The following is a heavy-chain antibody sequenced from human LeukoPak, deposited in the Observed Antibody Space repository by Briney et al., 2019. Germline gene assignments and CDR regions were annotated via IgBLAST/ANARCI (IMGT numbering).Heavy chain of an antibody. D-gene: IGHD2-21*02. CDR1: GGSISSGSYY. Sequence: SETLSLTCTVSGGSISSGSYYWSWIRQPAGKGLEWIGRIYTSGSTNYNPSLKSRVTISVNTSKNQFSLKLSSVTATDTAVYYCARLDCGGDCYVDYWGQGTLVTVSS. J-gene: IGHJ4*02. CDR2: IYTSGST. CDR3: ARLDCGGDCYVDY. V-gene: IGHV4-61*02.